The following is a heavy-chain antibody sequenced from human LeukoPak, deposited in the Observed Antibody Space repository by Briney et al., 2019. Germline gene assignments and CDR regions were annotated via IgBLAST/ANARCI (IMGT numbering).Heavy chain of an antibody. J-gene: IGHJ3*02. Sequence: ASVKVSCKASGYTFTSYGISWVRQAPGQGLEWMGWISAYNGNTNYAQKLQGRVTMTTDTSTSTAYMELRSLRSEDTAAYYCATIRNYYYDSSGYLDAFDIWGQGTMVTVSS. CDR3: ATIRNYYYDSSGYLDAFDI. CDR2: ISAYNGNT. CDR1: GYTFTSYG. V-gene: IGHV1-18*01. D-gene: IGHD3-22*01.